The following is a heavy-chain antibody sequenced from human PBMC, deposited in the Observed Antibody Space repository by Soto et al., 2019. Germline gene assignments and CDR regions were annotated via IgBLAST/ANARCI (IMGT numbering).Heavy chain of an antibody. CDR2: ILPIFGTA. D-gene: IGHD3-22*01. Sequence: QVQLVQSGAEVKKPGSSVKVSCKASGGTFRSYAISWVRQAPGQGLEWMGGILPIFGTANYAQTLQGRVTITADQSTSTAYMELGSLRSEDTAVYCCARYSSGYRAFDIWGQGTMVTVSS. V-gene: IGHV1-69*01. J-gene: IGHJ3*02. CDR1: GGTFRSYA. CDR3: ARYSSGYRAFDI.